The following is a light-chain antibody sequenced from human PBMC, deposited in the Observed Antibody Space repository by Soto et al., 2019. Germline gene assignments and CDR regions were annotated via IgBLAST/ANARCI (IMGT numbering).Light chain of an antibody. CDR3: QQYNSYWT. V-gene: IGKV1-5*03. Sequence: DIRMTQSHSTLSASVGDRVTITCRASQSINIWLAWYQQKPGKAPKLLIYKASSLESGVPSRFSGSGSGTEFTLTISSLQPDDFATYYCQQYNSYWTFGQGTKVEIK. CDR1: QSINIW. CDR2: KAS. J-gene: IGKJ1*01.